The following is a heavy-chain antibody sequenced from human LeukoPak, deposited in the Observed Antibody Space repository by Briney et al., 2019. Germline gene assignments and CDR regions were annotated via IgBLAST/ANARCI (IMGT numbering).Heavy chain of an antibody. CDR3: ARMYYYDSSGPDY. D-gene: IGHD3-22*01. J-gene: IGHJ4*02. CDR2: INHSGST. Sequence: SETLSLTCAVYGGSFSGYYWSWLRQPPGKGLEWIGEINHSGSTNYNPSLKSRVTISVDTSKNQFSLKLSSVTAADTAMYYCARMYYYDSSGPDYWGQGTLVTVSS. CDR1: GGSFSGYY. V-gene: IGHV4-34*01.